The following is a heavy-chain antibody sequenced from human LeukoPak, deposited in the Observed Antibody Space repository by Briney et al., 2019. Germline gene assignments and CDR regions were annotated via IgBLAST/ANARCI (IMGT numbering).Heavy chain of an antibody. CDR1: GGSISSYY. J-gene: IGHJ4*02. V-gene: IGHV4-59*01. D-gene: IGHD1-14*01. Sequence: PSETLSLTCSVSGGSISSYYWSWIRQPPGKGLEWIGYIYYSGSTNYNPSLKSRVTISVGTSKNQFSLKLSSVTAADTAVYYCARRVRNRVENWGQGTLVTVSS. CDR2: IYYSGST. CDR3: ARRVRNRVEN.